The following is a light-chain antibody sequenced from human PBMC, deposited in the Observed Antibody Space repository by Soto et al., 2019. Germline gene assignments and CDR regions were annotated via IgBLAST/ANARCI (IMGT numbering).Light chain of an antibody. CDR2: RAS. CDR3: QQYAGSPST. Sequence: EIVLTQSPGTLSLSPGERATLSCRASQTVTSNYLAWYQRKPGQAPRLLIYRASSRATDIPDRFSGSGSGTDFTLTITRLEPEDFAVYFCQQYAGSPSTFGQGTKVEIK. CDR1: QTVTSNY. V-gene: IGKV3-20*01. J-gene: IGKJ1*01.